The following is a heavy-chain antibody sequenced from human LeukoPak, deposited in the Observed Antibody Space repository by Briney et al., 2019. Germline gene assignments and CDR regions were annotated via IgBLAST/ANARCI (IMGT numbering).Heavy chain of an antibody. CDR1: GGSISSSSYY. D-gene: IGHD3-22*01. V-gene: IGHV4-39*07. J-gene: IGHJ1*01. CDR2: IYYSGST. Sequence: SETLSLTCTVSGGSISSSSYYWGWIRQPPGKGLEWTGSIYYSGSTYYNPSLKSRVTISVDTSKNQFSLKLSSVTAADTAVYYCARVSSSGYYFQHWGQGTLVTVSS. CDR3: ARVSSSGYYFQH.